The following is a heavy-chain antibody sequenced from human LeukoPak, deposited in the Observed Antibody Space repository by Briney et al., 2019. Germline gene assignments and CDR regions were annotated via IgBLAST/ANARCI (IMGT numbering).Heavy chain of an antibody. CDR2: ISSSGSTI. CDR1: GFTFSSYE. CDR3: ARGWAPAAILTRRGDY. Sequence: PGGSLRLSCAASGFTFSSYEMDWVRQAPGKGLEWVSYISSSGSTIYYADSMKGRFTISRDNAKNSLYLQMNSLRAEDTAVYYCARGWAPAAILTRRGDYWGQGTLVTVSS. J-gene: IGHJ4*02. D-gene: IGHD2-2*01. V-gene: IGHV3-48*03.